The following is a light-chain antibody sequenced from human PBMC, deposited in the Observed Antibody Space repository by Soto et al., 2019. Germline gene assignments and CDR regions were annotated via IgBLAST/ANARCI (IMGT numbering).Light chain of an antibody. V-gene: IGKV3-20*01. Sequence: EIVLTQSPGTLSLSPGERATLSCRASQSVRNSHLAWYQQKPGQPPRLLISRAASRAPGIPDRFSGSGSGTGFTLSISKLEPEDSALYCCQQYGDSPWTFGLGTKVEI. CDR1: QSVRNSH. J-gene: IGKJ1*01. CDR3: QQYGDSPWT. CDR2: RAA.